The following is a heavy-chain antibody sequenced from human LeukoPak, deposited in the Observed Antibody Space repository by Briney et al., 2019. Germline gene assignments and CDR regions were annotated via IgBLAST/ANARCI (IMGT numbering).Heavy chain of an antibody. CDR1: GGTFSSYA. J-gene: IGHJ6*02. Sequence: SVKVSCKASGGTFSSYAIGWVRQAPGQGLEWMGGIIPIFGTANYAQKFQGRVTITADESTSTAYMELSSLRSEDTAVYYCARGELYCSSTSCYSAYYYYGMDVWGHGTTVTVSS. V-gene: IGHV1-69*13. CDR3: ARGELYCSSTSCYSAYYYYGMDV. D-gene: IGHD2-2*01. CDR2: IIPIFGTA.